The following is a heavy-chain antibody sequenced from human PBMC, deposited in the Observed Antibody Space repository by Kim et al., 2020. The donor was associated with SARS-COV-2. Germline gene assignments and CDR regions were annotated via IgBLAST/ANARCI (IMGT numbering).Heavy chain of an antibody. D-gene: IGHD3-10*01. CDR2: ISGSGGST. Sequence: GGSLRLSCAASGFTFSSYAMSWVRQAPGKGLEWVSAISGSGGSTYYADSVKGRFTISRDNSKNTLYLQMNSLRAEDTAVYYCAKGRLLWFGESHLLFDYWGQGTLVTVSS. J-gene: IGHJ4*02. V-gene: IGHV3-23*01. CDR3: AKGRLLWFGESHLLFDY. CDR1: GFTFSSYA.